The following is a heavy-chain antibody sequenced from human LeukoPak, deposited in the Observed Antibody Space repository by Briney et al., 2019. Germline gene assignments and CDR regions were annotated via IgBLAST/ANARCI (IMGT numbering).Heavy chain of an antibody. CDR3: ARDGPYYDRTGYYYMDV. CDR1: GFTVSSNY. CDR2: IKQDGSEK. J-gene: IGHJ6*03. Sequence: PGGSLRLSCAASGFTVSSNYMSWVRQAPGKGLEWVANIKQDGSEKYYVDSVKGRFTISRDNAKNSLYLQMNSLRAEDTAVYYCARDGPYYDRTGYYYMDVWGKGTTVTISS. V-gene: IGHV3-7*01. D-gene: IGHD3-22*01.